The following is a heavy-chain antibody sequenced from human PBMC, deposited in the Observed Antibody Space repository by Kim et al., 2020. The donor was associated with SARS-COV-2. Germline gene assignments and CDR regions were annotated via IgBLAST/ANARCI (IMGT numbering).Heavy chain of an antibody. J-gene: IGHJ3*02. Sequence: SETLSLTCAVYGGSFSGYYWSWIRQPPGKGLEWIGEINHSGSTNYNPSLKSRVTISVDTSKNQFSLKLSSVTAADTAVYYCARGGYSYGRPGRGAFDIWGQGTMVTVSS. V-gene: IGHV4-34*01. D-gene: IGHD5-18*01. CDR3: ARGGYSYGRPGRGAFDI. CDR1: GGSFSGYY. CDR2: INHSGST.